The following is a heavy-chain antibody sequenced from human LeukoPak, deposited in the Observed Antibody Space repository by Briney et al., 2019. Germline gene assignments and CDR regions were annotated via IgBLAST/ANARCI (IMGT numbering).Heavy chain of an antibody. CDR2: ISYDGSNK. V-gene: IGHV3-30-3*01. D-gene: IGHD3-22*01. Sequence: PGRSLRLSCAASGFTFSSYAMHWVRQAPGKGLEWVAVISYDGSNKYYADSVKGRFTISRDNSKNTLYLQMNSLRVEDTAVYYCARDSAMMAVYWGQGTLVTVSS. J-gene: IGHJ4*02. CDR1: GFTFSSYA. CDR3: ARDSAMMAVY.